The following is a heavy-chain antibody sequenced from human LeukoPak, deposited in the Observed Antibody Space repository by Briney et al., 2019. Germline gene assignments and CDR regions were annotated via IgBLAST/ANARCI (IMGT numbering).Heavy chain of an antibody. V-gene: IGHV3-23*01. J-gene: IGHJ4*02. CDR3: ARGTYCGGDCYSLFDY. CDR1: GFTFSSYW. D-gene: IGHD2-21*02. Sequence: GGSLRLSCAASGFTFSSYWMHWVRQAPGKGLEWVSAISGSAARTNYADSVKGRFTISRDNSQNTLSLQMNSLRAEDTAVYYCARGTYCGGDCYSLFDYWGQGSLVTVSA. CDR2: ISGSAART.